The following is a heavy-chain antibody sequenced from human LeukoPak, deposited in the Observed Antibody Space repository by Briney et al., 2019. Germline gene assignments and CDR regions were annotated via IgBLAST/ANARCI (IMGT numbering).Heavy chain of an antibody. CDR2: INPNSGGT. CDR1: GGTFSSYA. Sequence: ASVKVSCKASGGTFSSYAISWVRQAPGQGLEWMGWINPNSGGTNYAQKFQGRVTMTRDTSISTAYMELSRLRSDDTAVYYCARDRVSGAAAVGFDYWGQGTLVTVSS. D-gene: IGHD6-13*01. CDR3: ARDRVSGAAAVGFDY. V-gene: IGHV1-2*02. J-gene: IGHJ4*02.